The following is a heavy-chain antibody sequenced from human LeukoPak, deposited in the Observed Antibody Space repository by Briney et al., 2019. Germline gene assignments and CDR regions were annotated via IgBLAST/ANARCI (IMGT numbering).Heavy chain of an antibody. CDR3: ARSAAGTLDY. V-gene: IGHV6-1*01. Sequence: SQTLSLTCAISGDSVSSNTAAWTWIRQSPSRGLEWLGRTYYKSKWNNDYAISVKSRITINPDTPKNQFSLHLNSVTPEDTAVYFCARSAAGTLDYWGQGTLVTVSS. D-gene: IGHD6-13*01. CDR1: GDSVSSNTAA. CDR2: TYYKSKWNN. J-gene: IGHJ4*02.